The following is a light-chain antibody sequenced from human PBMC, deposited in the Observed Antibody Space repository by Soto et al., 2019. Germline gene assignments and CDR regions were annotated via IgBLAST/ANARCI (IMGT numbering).Light chain of an antibody. CDR3: QHYGSSPLFT. V-gene: IGKV3-15*01. CDR2: GAS. CDR1: QSVSSN. J-gene: IGKJ3*01. Sequence: EIVMTQSPATLSVSPGERATLSCRASQSVSSNLAWYQQKPGQAPRLLIYGASTRATGIPARFSGSGSGTEFTLTISSLQSEDVAVYYCQHYGSSPLFTFGPGTKVDFK.